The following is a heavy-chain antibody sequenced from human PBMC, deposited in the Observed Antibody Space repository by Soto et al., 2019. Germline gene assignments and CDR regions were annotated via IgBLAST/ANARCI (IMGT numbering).Heavy chain of an antibody. D-gene: IGHD3-9*01. Sequence: ASVKVSCKASGYTFTSYGISWVRQAPGQGLEWMGWISAYNGNTNYAQKVQGRVTMTTDTSTSTAYMELRSLRSDDTAVYYCARDWGYDILTGHSTTGHFDYWGQG. CDR2: ISAYNGNT. J-gene: IGHJ4*02. CDR1: GYTFTSYG. CDR3: ARDWGYDILTGHSTTGHFDY. V-gene: IGHV1-18*01.